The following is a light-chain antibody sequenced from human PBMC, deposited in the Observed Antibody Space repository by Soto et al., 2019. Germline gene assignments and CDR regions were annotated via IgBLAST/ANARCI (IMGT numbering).Light chain of an antibody. CDR2: WAS. V-gene: IGKV4-1*01. Sequence: DIVMTQSPDSLDVSLGERATISCKCSQTVLHSPNNKTHFAWYQQKPGQPPKLLIYWASTRESGVPDRFSGSGCGTDFTLSITGLQAEDVAVYYCQQYYTTPATFAHGTKVEIK. J-gene: IGKJ1*01. CDR3: QQYYTTPAT. CDR1: QTVLHSPNNKTH.